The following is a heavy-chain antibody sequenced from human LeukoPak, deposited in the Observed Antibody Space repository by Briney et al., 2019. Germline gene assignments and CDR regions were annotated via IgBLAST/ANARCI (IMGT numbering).Heavy chain of an antibody. CDR3: GKGYCSSPSCPIDY. V-gene: IGHV3-9*01. J-gene: IGHJ4*02. D-gene: IGHD2-2*01. CDR1: GFTFDDYA. CDR2: ISWDSGTI. Sequence: GGSLRLSCAASGFTFDDYAMHWVRLAPGEGLEWVSGISWDSGTIGYADSVESRFTISRDNDNSSLYLQMNSLRAEDTAFYYCGKGYCSSPSCPIDYWGQGTLVTVSS.